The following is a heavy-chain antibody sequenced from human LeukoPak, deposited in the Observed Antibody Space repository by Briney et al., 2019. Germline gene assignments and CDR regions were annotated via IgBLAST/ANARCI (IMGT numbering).Heavy chain of an antibody. J-gene: IGHJ4*02. CDR2: INSDGSNT. V-gene: IGHV3-74*01. D-gene: IGHD6-6*01. Sequence: PGRSLRLSCAASGFTFSSYWMRWVRQAPGKGLVWVSRINSDGSNTSYADSVKGRFTISRDNAKNTLYLQMNSLRAEDTAVYYCAREQTRQDFDYWGQGTLVTVSS. CDR1: GFTFSSYW. CDR3: AREQTRQDFDY.